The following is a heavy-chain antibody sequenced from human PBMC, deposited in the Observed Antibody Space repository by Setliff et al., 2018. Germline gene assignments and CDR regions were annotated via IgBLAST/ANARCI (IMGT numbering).Heavy chain of an antibody. CDR1: GGSISSYY. J-gene: IGHJ4*02. D-gene: IGHD5-18*01. CDR3: ARVGFDRAVDTAMAAKHYFDY. CDR2: IYYSGST. Sequence: SETLSLTCTVSGGSISSYYWSWIRQPPGKGLAWIGYIYYSGSTNYNPSLKSRVTISVDTSKNQFSLKLGSVTAADTDVYYCARVGFDRAVDTAMAAKHYFDYWGQGTLVTVSS. V-gene: IGHV4-59*01.